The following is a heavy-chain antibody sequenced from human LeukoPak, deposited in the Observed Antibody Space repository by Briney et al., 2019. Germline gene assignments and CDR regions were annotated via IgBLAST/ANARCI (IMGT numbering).Heavy chain of an antibody. CDR1: GYTFTGYY. D-gene: IGHD3-22*01. J-gene: IGHJ4*02. Sequence: ASVKVSCTPSGYTFTGYYIHWVRQAPGQGLEWMGVFNPIGDTTGYAQKFQGRITMTRDTSTNTVFMELRSLRSEDSAVYYCARTYYYDRSGYYWGYWGQGTLVTVSS. CDR3: ARTYYYDRSGYYWGY. CDR2: FNPIGDTT. V-gene: IGHV1-46*01.